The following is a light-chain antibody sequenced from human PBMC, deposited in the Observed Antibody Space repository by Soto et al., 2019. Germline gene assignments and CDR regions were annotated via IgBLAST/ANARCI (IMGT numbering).Light chain of an antibody. CDR3: SSYTSSNTLV. V-gene: IGLV2-14*03. CDR2: DVS. J-gene: IGLJ2*01. CDR1: SSDVGGYNY. Sequence: ALTQPASVSGSPGQSITISCTGTSSDVGGYNYVSWYQQHPGKAPKLMIYDVSNRPSGVSNRFSGSKSGNTASLTISGLQAEDEADYYCSSYTSSNTLVFGGGTKLTVL.